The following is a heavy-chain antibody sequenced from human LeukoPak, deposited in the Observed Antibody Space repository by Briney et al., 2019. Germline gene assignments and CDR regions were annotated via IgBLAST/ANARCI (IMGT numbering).Heavy chain of an antibody. CDR3: ARIPAAGIIGDY. V-gene: IGHV3-30-3*01. Sequence: GGSLRLSCAASGFTFSSYAMHWVRQAPGKGLEWVAVISYDGSNKYYADSVKGRFTISRDNSKNTLYLQMNSLRAEDTAVYYCARIPAAGIIGDYWGQGTLVTVSS. D-gene: IGHD2-2*01. CDR1: GFTFSSYA. CDR2: ISYDGSNK. J-gene: IGHJ4*02.